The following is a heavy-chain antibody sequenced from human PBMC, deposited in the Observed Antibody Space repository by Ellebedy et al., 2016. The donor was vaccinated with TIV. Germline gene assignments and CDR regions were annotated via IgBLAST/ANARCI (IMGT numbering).Heavy chain of an antibody. V-gene: IGHV4-34*01. CDR1: GGSFSGYY. D-gene: IGHD6-6*01. Sequence: SETLSLXCAVYGGSFSGYYWSWIRLPPGKGLEWIGEINHSGSTNYNPSLKSRVTMSVDTSKNQFSLKLSSVTAADTAVYYCAKSLHFSSSFFFDYWGQGTLVTVSS. CDR3: AKSLHFSSSFFFDY. CDR2: INHSGST. J-gene: IGHJ4*02.